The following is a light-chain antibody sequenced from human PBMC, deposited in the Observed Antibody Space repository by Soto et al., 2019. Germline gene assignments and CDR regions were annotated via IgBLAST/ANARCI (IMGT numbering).Light chain of an antibody. CDR2: DAS. J-gene: IGKJ5*01. CDR1: QSVSSY. CDR3: QQRSNWPPIT. Sequence: EIVLTQSPATLSLSPGERATLSCGASQSVSSYLAWYQQKPGQAPRLLIYDASNRVTGIPARFSGSGSGTDFTLTISSLEPEDFAVYYCQQRSNWPPITFGQGTRLEI. V-gene: IGKV3-11*01.